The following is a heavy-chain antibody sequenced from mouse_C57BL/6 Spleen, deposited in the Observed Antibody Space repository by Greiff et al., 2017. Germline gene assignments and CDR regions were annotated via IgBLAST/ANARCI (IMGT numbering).Heavy chain of an antibody. D-gene: IGHD1-1*01. CDR2: IYPGDGDT. V-gene: IGHV1-80*01. CDR3: ASLGGVVGFDY. CDR1: GYAFSSYW. J-gene: IGHJ2*01. Sequence: VQLQQSGAELVKPGASVKISCKASGYAFSSYWMNWVKQRPGKGLEWIGQIYPGDGDTNYNGKFKGKATLTADKSSSTAYVQLSSLTSEDSAVYFCASLGGVVGFDYWGQGTTLTVSS.